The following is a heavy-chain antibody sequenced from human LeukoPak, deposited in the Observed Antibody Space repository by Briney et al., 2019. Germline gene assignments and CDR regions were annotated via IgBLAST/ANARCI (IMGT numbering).Heavy chain of an antibody. J-gene: IGHJ3*02. V-gene: IGHV4-39*07. CDR3: ARVVCSSTSCEKRGAFDI. Sequence: SETLSLTCTVSGGSISSSSYYWGWIRQPPGKGLEWIGSIYYSGSTYYNPSLKSRVTISVDTSKNQFSLKLSSLTAADTAVYYCARVVCSSTSCEKRGAFDIWGQGTMVTVSS. CDR1: GGSISSSSYY. D-gene: IGHD2-2*01. CDR2: IYYSGST.